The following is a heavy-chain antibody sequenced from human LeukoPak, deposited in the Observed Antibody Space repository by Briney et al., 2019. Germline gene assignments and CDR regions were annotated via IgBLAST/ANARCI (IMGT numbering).Heavy chain of an antibody. CDR1: GYTFTGYY. CDR2: INPNSGGT. D-gene: IGHD3-10*01. CDR3: ARSYGSGIFLGY. Sequence: ASVKVSCKASGYTFTGYYMHWVRQAPGQGLEWMGWINPNSGGTNYAQKFQGRVTMTRDMSTSTVYMELSSLRSEDTAVYYCARSYGSGIFLGYWGQGTLVTVSS. J-gene: IGHJ4*02. V-gene: IGHV1-2*02.